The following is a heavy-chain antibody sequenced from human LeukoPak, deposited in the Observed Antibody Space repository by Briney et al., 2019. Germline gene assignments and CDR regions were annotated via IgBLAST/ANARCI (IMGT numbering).Heavy chain of an antibody. CDR2: IYSGGST. Sequence: QPGGSLRLSCAASGFTVSSNYMSWVRQAPGKGLEWVSVIYSGGSTYYADSVKGRFTISRDNSKKTLYLQMDSLRTEDTAFYYCALIGVVIPPDTYDVWGQGTLVTVSS. D-gene: IGHD2-21*01. CDR3: ALIGVVIPPDTYDV. J-gene: IGHJ3*01. CDR1: GFTVSSNY. V-gene: IGHV3-53*05.